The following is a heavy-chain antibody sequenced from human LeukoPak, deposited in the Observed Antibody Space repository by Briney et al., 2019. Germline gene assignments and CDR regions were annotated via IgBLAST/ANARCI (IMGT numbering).Heavy chain of an antibody. CDR3: ASSSSAAYYYYYYYVDV. J-gene: IGHJ6*03. Sequence: SVKLSCKASGGTFSSYAISWVRQAPGQGLEWMGGMIPIFGTANYAQKIQGRVTLTTDESTSTASMELSSLRSEATAVYYCASSSSAAYYYYYYYVDVWGKGTAVTVSS. D-gene: IGHD6-6*01. CDR2: MIPIFGTA. V-gene: IGHV1-69*05. CDR1: GGTFSSYA.